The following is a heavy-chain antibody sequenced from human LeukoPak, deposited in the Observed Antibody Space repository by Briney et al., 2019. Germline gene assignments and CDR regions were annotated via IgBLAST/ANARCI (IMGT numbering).Heavy chain of an antibody. CDR2: INPNSGGT. D-gene: IGHD2-2*01. Sequence: GASVKVSCKASGYTFTGYYMHWVRQAPGQGLEWMGWINPNSGGTNYAQKFQGRVTMTRDTSISTAYMELSRLRSDDTAVYYCAAWSGDIVVVPAADTHYYMDVWGKGTTVTVSS. CDR1: GYTFTGYY. J-gene: IGHJ6*03. V-gene: IGHV1-2*02. CDR3: AAWSGDIVVVPAADTHYYMDV.